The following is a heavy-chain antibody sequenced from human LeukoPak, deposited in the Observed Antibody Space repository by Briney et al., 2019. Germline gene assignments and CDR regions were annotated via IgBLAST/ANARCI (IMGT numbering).Heavy chain of an antibody. CDR1: GFTFSSYA. V-gene: IGHV3-23*01. J-gene: IGHJ3*02. CDR2: ISGSGGST. CDR3: AKEFFIRTTPTKDAFDI. D-gene: IGHD1-7*01. Sequence: GGSLRLSCAASGFTFSSYAMSWVRQAPGKGLGWVSAISGSGGSTYYADSVKGRFTISRDNSKNTLYLQMNSLRAEDTAVYYCAKEFFIRTTPTKDAFDIWGQGTMVTVSS.